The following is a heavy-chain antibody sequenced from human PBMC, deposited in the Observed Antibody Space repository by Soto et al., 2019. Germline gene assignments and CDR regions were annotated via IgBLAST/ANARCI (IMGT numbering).Heavy chain of an antibody. D-gene: IGHD4-17*01. CDR1: GGSISSGNYY. V-gene: IGHV4-30-4*01. CDR3: ATMGTPVTGLYYFDY. CDR2: ISYSGTT. J-gene: IGHJ4*02. Sequence: PSETLSLTCTVSGGSISSGNYYWSWIRQPPGKGLKWIGFISYSGTTHYSASLRSRVSISVDTSKNQFSLDLSSVTAADTALYYCATMGTPVTGLYYFDYWGQGTLVTVSS.